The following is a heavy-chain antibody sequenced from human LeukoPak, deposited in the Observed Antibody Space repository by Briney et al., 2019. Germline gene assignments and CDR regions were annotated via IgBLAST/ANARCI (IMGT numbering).Heavy chain of an antibody. Sequence: PGGSLRLSCAASGFTVSNYCMTWVRQAPGKWLEWVSAISGSGSYTDYADSVKGRFTISKDNSKNTVYMRMSSLRAEDTALYYCAKRRYDSSGHFDSWGQGTLVTVSS. CDR3: AKRRYDSSGHFDS. D-gene: IGHD3-22*01. CDR2: ISGSGSYT. J-gene: IGHJ4*02. CDR1: GFTVSNYC. V-gene: IGHV3-23*01.